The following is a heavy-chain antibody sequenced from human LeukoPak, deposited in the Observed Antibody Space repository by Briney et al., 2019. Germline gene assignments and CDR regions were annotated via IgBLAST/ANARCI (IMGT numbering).Heavy chain of an antibody. CDR1: GYTFTSYY. CDR2: INPSGGST. J-gene: IGHJ4*02. V-gene: IGHV1-46*01. Sequence: VSSVKVSCKASGYTFTSYYMHWVRQAPGQGLEWMGIINPSGGSTSYAQKFQGRVTMTRDTSTSTVYMELSSLRSEDTAVYYCARDQRAHYGGNSEFHYWGQGTLVTVSS. D-gene: IGHD4-23*01. CDR3: ARDQRAHYGGNSEFHY.